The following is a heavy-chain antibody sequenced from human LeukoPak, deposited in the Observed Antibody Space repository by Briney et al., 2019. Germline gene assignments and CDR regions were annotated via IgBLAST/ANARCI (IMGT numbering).Heavy chain of an antibody. CDR1: GFTFSGSA. CDR3: TNGGVTATDHDAFDI. D-gene: IGHD2-21*02. CDR2: IRSKANSYAT. V-gene: IGHV3-73*01. Sequence: GGSLRLSCAASGFTFSGSAMHWVRQASGKGLEWVGRIRSKANSYATAYAAPVKGRFTISRDDSKNTAYLQMNSLKTEDTAVYYCTNGGVTATDHDAFDIWGQGTMVTVSS. J-gene: IGHJ3*02.